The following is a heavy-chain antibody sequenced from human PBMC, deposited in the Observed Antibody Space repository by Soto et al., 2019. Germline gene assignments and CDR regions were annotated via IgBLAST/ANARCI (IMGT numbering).Heavy chain of an antibody. V-gene: IGHV3-23*01. CDR2: ISDTAHRI. CDR1: GFTFGASA. J-gene: IGHJ4*02. D-gene: IGHD1-26*01. CDR3: VILALGKFDF. Sequence: GGSLRLSCAASGFTFGASALQWGRQASGKGLEWVSSISDTAHRIFHADSVKGRFTISRDNSRNSLYLQMNSLRAEDTALYYCVILALGKFDFWGQGTLVTVSS.